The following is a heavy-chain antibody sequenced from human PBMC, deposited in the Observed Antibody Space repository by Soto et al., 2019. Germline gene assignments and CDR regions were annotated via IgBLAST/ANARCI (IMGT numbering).Heavy chain of an antibody. Sequence: QRLEWMGWINPDNGNTKSSQKFQDRVIITRDTSASTAYMDLSSLRSEDTAVYYCARDFWGFGSGYYMLTLFEPWGQGSLVTVSS. J-gene: IGHJ5*02. CDR2: INPDNGNT. V-gene: IGHV1-3*01. CDR3: ARDFWGFGSGYYMLTLFEP. D-gene: IGHD3-3*01.